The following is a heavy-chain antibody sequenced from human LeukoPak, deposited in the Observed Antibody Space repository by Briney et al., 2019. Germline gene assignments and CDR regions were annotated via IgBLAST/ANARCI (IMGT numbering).Heavy chain of an antibody. J-gene: IGHJ4*02. CDR2: IIPIFGTA. CDR1: GGTFSSYA. V-gene: IGHV1-69*06. D-gene: IGHD1-26*01. Sequence: SAKVSCKASGGTFSSYAISWVRQAPGQGLEWMGGIIPIFGTANYAQKFQGRVTITADKSTSTAYMELSSLRSEDTAVYYCAREMKPTKWELLPFGYWGQGSLVTVSS. CDR3: AREMKPTKWELLPFGY.